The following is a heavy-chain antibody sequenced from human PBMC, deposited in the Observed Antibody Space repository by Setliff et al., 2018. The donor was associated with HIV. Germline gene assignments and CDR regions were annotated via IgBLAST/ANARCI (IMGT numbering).Heavy chain of an antibody. CDR3: ASRLYYYDSSNYLREEGFHP. D-gene: IGHD3-22*01. V-gene: IGHV4-34*01. CDR2: IHPTGHI. J-gene: IGHJ5*02. Sequence: SETLSLTCVAYGGSLSSYYWNWIRQTPGKGLEWIGEIHPTGHINYNPSYKSRVTVSLDTSKIQFSLQLTSVTAADTAVYYCASRLYYYDSSNYLREEGFHPWGQGTLVTVSS. CDR1: GGSLSSYY.